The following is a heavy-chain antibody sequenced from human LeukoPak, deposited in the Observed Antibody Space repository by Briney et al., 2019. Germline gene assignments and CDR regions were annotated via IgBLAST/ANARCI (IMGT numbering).Heavy chain of an antibody. Sequence: PGGSLRLPCAASGFTFDDYAMHWVRQAPGKGLEWVSSISIGSTYTYYADSVKGRFTISRDNSKNTLYLQMNSLRAEDTAVYYCARGGMDFDYWGQGTLVTVSS. V-gene: IGHV3-21*01. J-gene: IGHJ4*02. CDR3: ARGGMDFDY. CDR1: GFTFDDYA. CDR2: ISIGSTYT. D-gene: IGHD1-26*01.